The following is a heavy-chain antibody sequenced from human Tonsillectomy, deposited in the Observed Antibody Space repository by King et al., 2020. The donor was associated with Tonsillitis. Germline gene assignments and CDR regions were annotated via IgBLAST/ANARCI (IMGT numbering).Heavy chain of an antibody. CDR2: IYTSGDT. J-gene: IGHJ5*02. Sequence: QLQESGPGLVKPSETLSLTCTVSGGSISNYYWSWVRQPAGKGLEWIGRIYTSGDTNYNPSLKSRLTMSVDTSKNQFSLNLSSVTAADTAVYYCARAARPSYGLFDPWGQGTLVTVSS. CDR3: ARAARPSYGLFDP. CDR1: GGSISNYY. D-gene: IGHD3-10*01. V-gene: IGHV4-4*07.